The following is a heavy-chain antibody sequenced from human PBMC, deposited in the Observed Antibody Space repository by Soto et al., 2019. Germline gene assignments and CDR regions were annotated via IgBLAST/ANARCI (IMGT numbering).Heavy chain of an antibody. Sequence: PGESLKISCKGSAYTFTSYWIGWVRQMPGKGLEWMGIIYPGDSDTRYSPSFEGQVTISADKSISTAYLQWSSLKASDAAMYYCARRDVDTGRAPREWGQGTLVTVSS. CDR2: IYPGDSDT. J-gene: IGHJ4*02. D-gene: IGHD5-18*01. V-gene: IGHV5-51*01. CDR3: ARRDVDTGRAPRE. CDR1: AYTFTSYW.